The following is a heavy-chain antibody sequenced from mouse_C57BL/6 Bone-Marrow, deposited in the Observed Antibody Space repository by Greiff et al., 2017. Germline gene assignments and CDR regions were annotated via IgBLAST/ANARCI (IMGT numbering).Heavy chain of an antibody. D-gene: IGHD3-3*01. J-gene: IGHJ2*01. CDR1: GYTFTSYW. Sequence: QVHVKQPGAELVKPGASVKLSCKASGYTFTSYWMHWVKQRPGQGLEWIGMILPNSGSTNYNEKFKSKATLTVDKSSSTAYMQLSSLTSEDSAVYDCARGRDAYFDYWGQGTTLTVSS. CDR3: ARGRDAYFDY. V-gene: IGHV1-64*01. CDR2: ILPNSGST.